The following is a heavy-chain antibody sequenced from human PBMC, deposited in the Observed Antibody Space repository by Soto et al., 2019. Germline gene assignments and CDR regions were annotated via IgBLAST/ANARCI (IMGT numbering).Heavy chain of an antibody. V-gene: IGHV3-15*01. CDR2: IRSKTEGETT. CDR3: TPRSGREGY. D-gene: IGHD1-26*01. Sequence: EVQLVESGGGLVKPGGSLRLSCAASGFTFSNAHMAWVRQGPGKGLEWVGHIRSKTEGETTDYGAPVRGRFTISRADSKTTLYLEMNSLQTDDTAIYYCTPRSGREGYWGQGTLVTVSS. CDR1: GFTFSNAH. J-gene: IGHJ4*02.